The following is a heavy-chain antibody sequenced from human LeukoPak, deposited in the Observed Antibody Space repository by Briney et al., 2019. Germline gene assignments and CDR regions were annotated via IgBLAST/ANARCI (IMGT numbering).Heavy chain of an antibody. CDR1: GGSLRSINFY. J-gene: IGHJ3*02. Sequence: SETLSLTCNVSGGSLRSINFYWGWIRQPPGKGLEWIGSIYKSGSAYYNPSLKSRVTISVETSKNQFSLKVTSVTAADTAFYYCARTIDLIDGFDMWGQGTMVTVSS. CDR2: IYKSGSA. D-gene: IGHD3-9*01. CDR3: ARTIDLIDGFDM. V-gene: IGHV4-39*07.